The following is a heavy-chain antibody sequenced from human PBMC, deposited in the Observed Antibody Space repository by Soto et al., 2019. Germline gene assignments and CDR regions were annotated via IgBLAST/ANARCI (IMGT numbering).Heavy chain of an antibody. D-gene: IGHD6-13*01. J-gene: IGHJ4*02. CDR2: IKQDGSEK. V-gene: IGHV3-7*01. CDR1: GFTFSSYW. Sequence: GGSLRLSCAASGFTFSSYWMSWVRQAPGKGLEWVANIKQDGSEKYYVDSVKGRFTISRDNAKNSLYLQMNSLRAEDTAVYYCARDMGIAAAGTLDYWGQGTLVTVSS. CDR3: ARDMGIAAAGTLDY.